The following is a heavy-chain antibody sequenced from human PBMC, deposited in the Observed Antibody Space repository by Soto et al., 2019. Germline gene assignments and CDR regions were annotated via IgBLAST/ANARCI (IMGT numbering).Heavy chain of an antibody. CDR3: ARGVREMATIDY. J-gene: IGHJ4*02. CDR1: GGTFSSYT. V-gene: IGHV1-69*02. Sequence: QVQLVQSGAEVKKPGSSVKVSCKASGGTFSSYTISWVRQAPGQGLEWMGRIIPILGIANYAQKFQGRVTITADKSTSTAYMELSSLRSEDTAVYYCARGVREMATIDYWGQGTLVTVSS. D-gene: IGHD5-12*01. CDR2: IIPILGIA.